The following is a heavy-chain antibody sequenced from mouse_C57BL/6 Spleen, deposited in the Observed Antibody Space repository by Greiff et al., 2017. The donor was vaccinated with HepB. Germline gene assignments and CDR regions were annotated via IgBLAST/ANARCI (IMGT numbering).Heavy chain of an antibody. J-gene: IGHJ2*01. CDR2: IYPGDGDT. V-gene: IGHV1-82*01. Sequence: QVQLQQSGPKLVKPGASVKISCKASGYAFSSSWMNWVKQRPGKGLEWIGRIYPGDGDTNYNGKFKGKATLTADKSSSTAYMQLSSLTSEDSAVYFCARSYSNSVGDYWGQGTTLTVSS. CDR1: GYAFSSSW. D-gene: IGHD2-5*01. CDR3: ARSYSNSVGDY.